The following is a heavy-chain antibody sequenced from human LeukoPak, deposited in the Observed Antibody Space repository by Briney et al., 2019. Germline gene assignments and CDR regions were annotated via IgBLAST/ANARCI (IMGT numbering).Heavy chain of an antibody. CDR2: INHSGST. V-gene: IGHV4-34*01. D-gene: IGHD2-15*01. CDR3: AREYCSGGSCSPPDDAFDI. CDR1: GGSFSGYY. J-gene: IGHJ3*02. Sequence: PSETLSLTCAVYGGSFSGYYWSWIRQPPGKGLEWIGEINHSGSTNYNPSLKSRVTISVDTSKNQFSLKLSSVTAADTAVYYCAREYCSGGSCSPPDDAFDIWGQGTMVTVSS.